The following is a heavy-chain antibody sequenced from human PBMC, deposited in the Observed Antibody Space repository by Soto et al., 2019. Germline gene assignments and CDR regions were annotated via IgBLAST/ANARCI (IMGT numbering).Heavy chain of an antibody. V-gene: IGHV3-33*01. J-gene: IGHJ4*02. CDR2: IWYDGSNK. D-gene: IGHD3-10*01. Sequence: QVQLVESGGGVVQPGRSLRLSCAASGFTFSSYGMHWVRQAPGKGLEWVAVIWYDGSNKYYADSVKGRFTISRDNSKNTLYLQMNSLRAEDTAVYYCARDPGAYYYGSGSYAVGYWGQGTLVTVSS. CDR3: ARDPGAYYYGSGSYAVGY. CDR1: GFTFSSYG.